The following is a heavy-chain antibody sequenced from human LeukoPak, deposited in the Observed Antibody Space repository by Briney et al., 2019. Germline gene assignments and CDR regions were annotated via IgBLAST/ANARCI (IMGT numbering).Heavy chain of an antibody. CDR2: IGSDNNS. CDR3: ARDLHYYVAMDV. D-gene: IGHD3-10*02. J-gene: IGHJ6*02. Sequence: GGSLMLYCEASEFTYSAYAMTWLRQALGQGLHWGSSIGSDNNSYCRCCVKGRFAISRDNFKSIEFLQLNSLRAEDTALYYCARDLHYYVAMDVWGQGTTVYVSS. V-gene: IGHV3-23*01. CDR1: EFTYSAYA.